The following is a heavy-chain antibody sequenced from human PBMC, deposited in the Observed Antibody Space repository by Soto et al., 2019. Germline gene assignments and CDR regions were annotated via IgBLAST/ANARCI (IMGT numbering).Heavy chain of an antibody. CDR2: IWYDGSNK. D-gene: IGHD2-2*01. CDR3: ARSYRYCSSTSCPSPDY. V-gene: IGHV3-33*01. Sequence: PGGSLRLSCAASGFTFSSYGMHWVCQAPGKGLEWVAVIWYDGSNKYYADSVKGRFTISRDNSKNTLYLQMNSLRAEDTAVYYCARSYRYCSSTSCPSPDYWGQGTLVTVSS. CDR1: GFTFSSYG. J-gene: IGHJ4*02.